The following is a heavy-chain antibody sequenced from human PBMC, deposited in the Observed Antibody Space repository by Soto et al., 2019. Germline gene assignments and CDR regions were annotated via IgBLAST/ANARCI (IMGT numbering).Heavy chain of an antibody. V-gene: IGHV3-30*04. D-gene: IGHD6-6*01. CDR3: TKSSGGSSSVGMDY. CDR2: ITRDGYNK. CDR1: GFIFKNYA. Sequence: GGSLRLSCAGSGFIFKNYALNWVRQAPGKGLEWVASITRDGYNKYYADSVKGRFTISRDNSRDTLSLQMTALRTEDSSIYYCTKSSGGSSSVGMDYWGQGTRVTV. J-gene: IGHJ4*02.